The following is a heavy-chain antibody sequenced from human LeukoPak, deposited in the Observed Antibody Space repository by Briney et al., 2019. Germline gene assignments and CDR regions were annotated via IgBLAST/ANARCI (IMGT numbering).Heavy chain of an antibody. J-gene: IGHJ2*01. D-gene: IGHD6-19*01. CDR3: TTIRGSGWSYWYFDF. Sequence: PGRSLRLSCAGSGFPFSSYGMQWVRQAPGKGLEWVELIWYDGSNMYYVDSAKRRFTISKDDSRNTLYLQMNGLRAEDTSVYYCTTIRGSGWSYWYFDFWGRGTLVTVSS. V-gene: IGHV3-33*01. CDR2: IWYDGSNM. CDR1: GFPFSSYG.